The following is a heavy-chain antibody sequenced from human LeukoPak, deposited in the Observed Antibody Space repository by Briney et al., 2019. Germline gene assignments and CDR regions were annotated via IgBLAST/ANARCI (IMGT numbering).Heavy chain of an antibody. CDR2: IKRDGSDK. D-gene: IGHD5-18*01. Sequence: TGGSLRLSCAASGFTFSDYWMAWVRQAPGGGLEWVAHIKRDGSDKNYVDPVKGRFTISRDNDKNSVYLKMNSLRVEDTATYYCARDGYLDYWGQGTLVTVSS. J-gene: IGHJ4*02. V-gene: IGHV3-7*05. CDR3: ARDGYLDY. CDR1: GFTFSDYW.